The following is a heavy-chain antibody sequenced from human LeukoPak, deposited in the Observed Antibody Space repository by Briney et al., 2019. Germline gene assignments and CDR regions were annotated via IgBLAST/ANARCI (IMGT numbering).Heavy chain of an antibody. J-gene: IGHJ6*03. D-gene: IGHD3-9*01. CDR3: ARDITIFHYYYYMDV. Sequence: SVKVSCKASGGTFSSYAISWVRQAPGQGLEWMGGIIPIFGTANYAQKFQGRVTITADESTSTAYMELSSLRSEDTAVYYCARDITIFHYYYYMDVWGKGTTVTVSS. CDR1: GGTFSSYA. CDR2: IIPIFGTA. V-gene: IGHV1-69*13.